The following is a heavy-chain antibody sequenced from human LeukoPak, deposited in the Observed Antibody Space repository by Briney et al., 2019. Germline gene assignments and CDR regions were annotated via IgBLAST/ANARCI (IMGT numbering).Heavy chain of an antibody. CDR2: ISGSGGST. J-gene: IGHJ5*02. Sequence: AGSLRLSCAASGFTFSRYAMSWVRQAPGKGLEWASAISGSGGSTYYADSVKGRFTISRDNSKNTLYLQMNSLRAEDTAVYYCAKDRRSSWYQNWFDPWGQGTLVTVSS. CDR1: GFTFSRYA. D-gene: IGHD6-13*01. CDR3: AKDRRSSWYQNWFDP. V-gene: IGHV3-23*01.